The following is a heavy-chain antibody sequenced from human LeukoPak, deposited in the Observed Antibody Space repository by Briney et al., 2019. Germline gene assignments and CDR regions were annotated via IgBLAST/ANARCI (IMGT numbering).Heavy chain of an antibody. CDR2: IILIFGTA. J-gene: IGHJ4*02. CDR1: GGTFSSYA. CDR3: ASAGYNWNYCFDY. Sequence: SVKVSCKASGGTFSSYAISWVRQAPGQGLEWMGGIILIFGTANYAQKFQGRVTITTDESTSTAYMELSSLRSEDTAVYYCASAGYNWNYCFDYWGQGTLVTVSS. D-gene: IGHD1-7*01. V-gene: IGHV1-69*05.